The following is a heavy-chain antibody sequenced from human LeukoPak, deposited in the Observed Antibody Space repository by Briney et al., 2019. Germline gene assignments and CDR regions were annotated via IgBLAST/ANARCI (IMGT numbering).Heavy chain of an antibody. D-gene: IGHD5-12*01. CDR3: ARVYSGYDLPGSLANYYFDY. V-gene: IGHV4-59*10. CDR1: GGSLSGYY. CDR2: FYSGGST. J-gene: IGHJ4*02. Sequence: PSETLSLTCAVYGGSLSGYYWSWIRQPPGKGLEWIGRFYSGGSTDYNPSLKSRVTMSVDTSKNQFSLKLSSVTAADTAVYYCARVYSGYDLPGSLANYYFDYWGQGTLVTVSS.